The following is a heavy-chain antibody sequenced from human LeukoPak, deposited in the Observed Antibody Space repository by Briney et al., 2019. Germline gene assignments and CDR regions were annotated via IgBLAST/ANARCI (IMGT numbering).Heavy chain of an antibody. J-gene: IGHJ4*02. V-gene: IGHV3-30-3*01. D-gene: IGHD6-13*01. CDR2: ISYDGSNK. CDR3: AREGVGGYSSTGVFDY. CDR1: GFTFSSYA. Sequence: GGSLRLSCAASGFTFSSYAMHWVRQAPGKGLEWVAVISYDGSNKYYADSVKGRFTISRDNSKNTLYLQMNSLRAEDTAVYYCAREGVGGYSSTGVFDYRGQGTLVTVSS.